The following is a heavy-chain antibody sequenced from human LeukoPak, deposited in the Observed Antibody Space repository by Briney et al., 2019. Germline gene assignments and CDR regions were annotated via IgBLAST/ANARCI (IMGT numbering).Heavy chain of an antibody. CDR3: AKDELLGFDY. CDR2: ISSSSSTI. Sequence: PGGSLRLSCAASGFTFSSYSMNWVRQAPGKGLEWVSYISSSSSTIYYADSVKGRFTISRDNAKNSLYLQMNSLRAEDTAVYYCAKDELLGFDYWGQGTLVTVSS. V-gene: IGHV3-48*01. CDR1: GFTFSSYS. J-gene: IGHJ4*02. D-gene: IGHD3-16*01.